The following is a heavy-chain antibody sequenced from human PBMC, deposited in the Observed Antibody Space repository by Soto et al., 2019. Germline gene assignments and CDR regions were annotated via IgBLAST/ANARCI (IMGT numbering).Heavy chain of an antibody. CDR2: INHSGST. CDR3: ARGSTEDAFDI. V-gene: IGHV4-34*01. CDR1: GGSFSGYY. Sequence: SETLSLTCAVYGGSFSGYYWSWIRQPPGKGLEWIGEINHSGSTIYNPSLKSRVTISVDTSKNQFSLKLSSVTAADTAVYYCARGSTEDAFDIWGKGTMGTVSS. J-gene: IGHJ3*02.